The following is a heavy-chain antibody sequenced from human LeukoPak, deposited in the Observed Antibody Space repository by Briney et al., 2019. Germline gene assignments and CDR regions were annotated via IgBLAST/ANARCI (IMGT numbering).Heavy chain of an antibody. CDR3: TKGRGI. Sequence: SETLSLTCTVSGGSISSGSYDWYWIRQPAGKGLEWIGHIYTSGSTDYNPSLKSRVTISVATSKNQFSLKLTSVTAADTAIYYCTKGRGIWGQGTLVTVSS. CDR2: IYTSGST. CDR1: GGSISSGSYD. V-gene: IGHV4-61*09. J-gene: IGHJ4*02. D-gene: IGHD3-10*01.